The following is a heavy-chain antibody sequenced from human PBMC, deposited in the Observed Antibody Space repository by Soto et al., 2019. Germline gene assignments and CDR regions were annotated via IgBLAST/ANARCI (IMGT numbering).Heavy chain of an antibody. CDR3: AKGQHCSSTSCYFYHYGIDV. V-gene: IGHV3-30*18. D-gene: IGHD2-2*01. CDR1: GFTFSTYG. J-gene: IGHJ6*02. CDR2: ISYDGNNK. Sequence: QVQLVESGGGVVQPGRSLRLSCVASGFTFSTYGMHWVRQAPGKGLEWVAVISYDGNNKYYAESVKGRLTISRDNSKNTVSQQMSRLRGEDTAVYYCAKGQHCSSTSCYFYHYGIDVWGQGTTVAVSS.